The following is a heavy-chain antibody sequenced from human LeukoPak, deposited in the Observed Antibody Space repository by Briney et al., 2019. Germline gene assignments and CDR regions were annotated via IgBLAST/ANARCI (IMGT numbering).Heavy chain of an antibody. J-gene: IGHJ4*02. CDR1: GVTVSSND. CDR2: IYSGRST. D-gene: IGHD4-11*01. V-gene: IGHV3-53*05. CDR3: AKDFHTVTTFDY. Sequence: GGSLRLSCAASGVTVSSNDMSWVRQAPGKGLEWVSVIYSGRSTNFADSVKGRFTISRDNSKNTLYPQMNSLRPEDTAMYYCAKDFHTVTTFDYWGQGTLVTVSS.